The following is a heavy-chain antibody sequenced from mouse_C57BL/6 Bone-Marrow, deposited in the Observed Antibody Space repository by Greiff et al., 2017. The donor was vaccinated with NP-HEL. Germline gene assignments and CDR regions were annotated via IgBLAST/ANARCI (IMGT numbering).Heavy chain of an antibody. D-gene: IGHD1-1*01. CDR1: GYTFTSYG. CDR3: ARERGITTVEAWFAY. Sequence: QVQLKQSGAELARPGASVKLSCKASGYTFTSYGISWVKQRTGQGLEWIGEIYPRSGNTYYNEKFKGKATLTADKSSSTAYMELRSLTSEDSAVYFCARERGITTVEAWFAYWGQGTLVTVSA. V-gene: IGHV1-81*01. J-gene: IGHJ3*01. CDR2: IYPRSGNT.